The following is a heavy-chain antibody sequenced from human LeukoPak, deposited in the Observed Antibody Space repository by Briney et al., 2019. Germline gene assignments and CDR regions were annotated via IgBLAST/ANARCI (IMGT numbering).Heavy chain of an antibody. Sequence: SVKVSCKASGGTFSSSAISWVRQAPGQGLEWMGRIIPILGIANYAQKFQGRVTITADKSTSTAYMELSSLRSEDTAVYYCARGDGYTPHFDYWGQGTLVTVSS. V-gene: IGHV1-69*04. CDR2: IIPILGIA. D-gene: IGHD5-24*01. CDR1: GGTFSSSA. CDR3: ARGDGYTPHFDY. J-gene: IGHJ4*02.